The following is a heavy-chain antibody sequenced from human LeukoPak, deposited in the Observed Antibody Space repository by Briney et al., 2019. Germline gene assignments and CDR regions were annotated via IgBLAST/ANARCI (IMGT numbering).Heavy chain of an antibody. CDR2: INPKSGAA. Sequence: ASVKVSCKASGYIFSDYYVHWVRQAPGQGLEWLGWINPKSGAADYAQQFRGRVTMTRDTSINTDYMEMKRVTSDDTAVYYCARGAEAETGPLDFWGQGTLVIVS. D-gene: IGHD6-13*01. CDR3: ARGAEAETGPLDF. V-gene: IGHV1-2*02. CDR1: GYIFSDYY. J-gene: IGHJ4*02.